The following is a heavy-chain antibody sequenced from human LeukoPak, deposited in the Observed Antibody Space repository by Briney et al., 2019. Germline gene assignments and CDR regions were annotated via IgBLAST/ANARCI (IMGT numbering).Heavy chain of an antibody. V-gene: IGHV4-39*07. CDR1: GGSVSSSSYY. Sequence: PSETLSLTCTVSGGSVSSSSYYWGWIRQPPGKGLEWIGSIYYSGSTYYNPSLKSRVTISVDTSKNQFSLKLSSVTAADTAVYYCARVAADQWLARLDYWGQGTLVTVSS. J-gene: IGHJ4*02. CDR3: ARVAADQWLARLDY. CDR2: IYYSGST. D-gene: IGHD6-19*01.